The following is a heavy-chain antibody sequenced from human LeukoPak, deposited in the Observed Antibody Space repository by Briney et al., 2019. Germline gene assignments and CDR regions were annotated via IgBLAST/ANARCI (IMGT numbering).Heavy chain of an antibody. V-gene: IGHV3-23*01. CDR1: GFTFSSYA. D-gene: IGHD5-18*01. Sequence: GGSLRLSCAASGFTFSSYAMSWVRQAPGKGLEWVSAISGSGGSTYYADSVKGRFTISRDNSKNTLYLQMNSLRAEDTAVYYCAKGISGRIAMGIFDYWGQGTLVTVSS. CDR3: AKGISGRIAMGIFDY. J-gene: IGHJ4*02. CDR2: ISGSGGST.